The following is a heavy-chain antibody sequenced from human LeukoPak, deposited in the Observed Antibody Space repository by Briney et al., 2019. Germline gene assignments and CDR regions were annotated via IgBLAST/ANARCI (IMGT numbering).Heavy chain of an antibody. J-gene: IGHJ4*02. CDR3: AISHYHIVTDYYSWRFDY. D-gene: IGHD3-9*01. V-gene: IGHV1-18*01. CDR2: ISAYNENT. CDR1: GYTFTSYD. Sequence: GASVKVSCKASGYTFTSYDINWVRQAPGQGLEWMGSISAYNENTKYAQKFQGRVTMTTDTSTSTAYMELRSLKSDDTAVHYCAISHYHIVTDYYSWRFDYWGQGTLVTVSS.